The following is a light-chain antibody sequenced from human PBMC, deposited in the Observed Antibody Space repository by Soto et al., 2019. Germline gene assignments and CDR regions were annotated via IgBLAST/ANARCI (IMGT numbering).Light chain of an antibody. V-gene: IGKV4-1*01. Sequence: DIVMTQSPDSLALSLGERATINCKSSQSVLYSSNNKNYLAWYQQKPGQPPKPLIYWASTRESGVPDRFSGSGSGTDFTLTISSLQAEDVAVYYCQQYYSSPWTFGQGTKVGIK. CDR3: QQYYSSPWT. CDR1: QSVLYSSNNKNY. CDR2: WAS. J-gene: IGKJ1*01.